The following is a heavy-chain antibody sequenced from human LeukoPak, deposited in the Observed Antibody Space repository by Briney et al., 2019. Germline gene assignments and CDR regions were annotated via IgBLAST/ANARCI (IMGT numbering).Heavy chain of an antibody. CDR1: GDSIRSDSHY. J-gene: IGHJ4*02. CDR3: ATHVYSSGWYFDY. D-gene: IGHD6-19*01. CDR2: IHYSGST. V-gene: IGHV4-39*01. Sequence: SETLSLTCTVSGDSIRSDSHYWGWIRQSPGKGLEWIGSIHYSGSTYYNPSLKSRVTISVDTPKNQFSLKLSSVTAADTAVYYCATHVYSSGWYFDYWAQGTLVTVSS.